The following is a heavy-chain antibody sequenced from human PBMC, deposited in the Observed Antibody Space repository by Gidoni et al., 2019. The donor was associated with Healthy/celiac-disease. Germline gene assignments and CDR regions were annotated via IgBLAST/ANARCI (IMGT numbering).Heavy chain of an antibody. Sequence: EVQLVESGGGLLQPGGSLRLSCAASGFTFSSYSLNWVRQAPGKGLEWVSYISSSSSTIYYADSVKGRFTISRDNAKNSLYLQMNSLRDEDTAVYYCAREVVLELTLAFDYWGQGTLVTVSS. CDR1: GFTFSSYS. V-gene: IGHV3-48*02. CDR3: AREVVLELTLAFDY. CDR2: ISSSSSTI. J-gene: IGHJ4*02. D-gene: IGHD1-7*01.